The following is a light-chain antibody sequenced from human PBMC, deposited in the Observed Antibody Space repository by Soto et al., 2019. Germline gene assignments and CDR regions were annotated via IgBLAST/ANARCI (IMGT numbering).Light chain of an antibody. CDR2: EVT. J-gene: IGLJ1*01. CDR3: YTSTGISTSLFV. Sequence: QSVLTQPASVSGSPGRSITISCTGTSRDIGTSNLVSWYQQYPGKAPKLIIFEVTRRPSGISNRFSGSKSGNTASLTISGLQPEDQADYYCYTSTGISTSLFVFGTGTKVTVL. CDR1: SRDIGTSNL. V-gene: IGLV2-23*02.